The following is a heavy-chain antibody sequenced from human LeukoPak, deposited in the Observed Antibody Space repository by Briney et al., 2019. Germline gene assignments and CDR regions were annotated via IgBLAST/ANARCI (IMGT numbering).Heavy chain of an antibody. Sequence: SETLSLTCAVYGGSFSGYYWSWIRQPPGKGLEWIGEINHSGSTNYNPSLKSRVTISVDTSKNQFSLKLSSVTAADTAVYYCARGLRNYDFWSFPRPGGPHYYYYYYMDVWGKGTTVTVSS. V-gene: IGHV4-34*01. D-gene: IGHD3-3*01. CDR3: ARGLRNYDFWSFPRPGGPHYYYYYYMDV. CDR2: INHSGST. CDR1: GGSFSGYY. J-gene: IGHJ6*03.